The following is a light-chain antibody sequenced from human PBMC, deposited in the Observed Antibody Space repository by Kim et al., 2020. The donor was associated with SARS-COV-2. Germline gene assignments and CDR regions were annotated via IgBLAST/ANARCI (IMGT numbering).Light chain of an antibody. V-gene: IGLV3-19*01. CDR3: NSRDSSGNHPV. J-gene: IGLJ2*01. Sequence: ALGQTVRITCQGDSLRSYDASWYQQKPGQAPVLVIYGKNNRPSGIPDRFSGSSSGNTASLTITGAQAEDEADYYCNSRDSSGNHPVFGGGTQLTVL. CDR2: GKN. CDR1: SLRSYD.